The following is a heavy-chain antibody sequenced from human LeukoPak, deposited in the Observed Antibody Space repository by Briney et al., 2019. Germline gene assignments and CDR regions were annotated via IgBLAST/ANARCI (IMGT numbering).Heavy chain of an antibody. Sequence: SETLSLTCTVSGGSISSSSYYWGWIRQPPGKGLEWIGSIYYSGSTYYNPSLRSRVTISVDTSKNQFSLKLSSVTAADTAVYYCARTTEAHSWRTRYYDYYMDVWGKGTTVTVSS. CDR1: GGSISSSSYY. V-gene: IGHV4-39*07. D-gene: IGHD6-13*01. J-gene: IGHJ6*03. CDR3: ARTTEAHSWRTRYYDYYMDV. CDR2: IYYSGST.